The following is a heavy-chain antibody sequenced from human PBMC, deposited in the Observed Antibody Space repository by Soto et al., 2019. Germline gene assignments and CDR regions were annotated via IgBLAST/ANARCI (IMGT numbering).Heavy chain of an antibody. CDR2: IEGSGEVT. CDR3: VKNSGWFNT. Sequence: GGSLRLSCAASGFMFSTTDMSWVRQAPGKGLEWLTTIEGSGEVTYYADSVKGRFTISRDNSKSTVYLQMDSLTADDTAVYFCVKNSGWFNTWGQGTPVTVSS. J-gene: IGHJ5*02. CDR1: GFMFSTTD. D-gene: IGHD3-10*01. V-gene: IGHV3-23*01.